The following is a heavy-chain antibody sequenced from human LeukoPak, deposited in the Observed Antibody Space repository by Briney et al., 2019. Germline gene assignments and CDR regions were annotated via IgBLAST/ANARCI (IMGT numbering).Heavy chain of an antibody. CDR1: GFSFNTYW. D-gene: IGHD2-21*01. CDR2: INHDGSGK. V-gene: IGHV3-7*01. CDR3: ASDPFNIAAHDAFNF. J-gene: IGHJ3*01. Sequence: GGSLRLSCVASGFSFNTYWLSWVRQAPGKGLEWVANINHDGSGKYYVDSVKGRLTISRDNAKNSLYLQMNSLRVEDTAVYYCASDPFNIAAHDAFNFWGQGTAVTVSS.